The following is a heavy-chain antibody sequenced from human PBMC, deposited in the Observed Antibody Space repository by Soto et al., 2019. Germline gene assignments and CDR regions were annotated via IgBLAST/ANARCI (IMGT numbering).Heavy chain of an antibody. Sequence: QVQLQESGPGLVKPSQTLSLTCTVSGGSISSGDYCWSWIRQPPGKGLGWIGYIYYSGSTYYNPSLKRRVNISVDTSKNQFTLKLSSVTAADTAVYFCASAISLPNYWYFDLWGRGTLVTVSS. CDR2: IYYSGST. J-gene: IGHJ2*01. V-gene: IGHV4-30-4*01. D-gene: IGHD1-26*01. CDR1: GGSISSGDYC. CDR3: ASAISLPNYWYFDL.